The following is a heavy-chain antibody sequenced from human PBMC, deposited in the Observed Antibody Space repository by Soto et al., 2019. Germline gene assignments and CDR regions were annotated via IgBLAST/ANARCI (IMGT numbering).Heavy chain of an antibody. Sequence: KVSSKASGYTFTNYGVAWVRRAPGQGLEWMGWISGSNGDTKYAQNLQNRVSMTTDTSTNTAYMELRSLRPDDTAIYFCGRGGLAVSGTYDYWGQGTLVTVSS. CDR1: GYTFTNYG. CDR2: ISGSNGDT. CDR3: GRGGLAVSGTYDY. V-gene: IGHV1-18*01. J-gene: IGHJ4*02. D-gene: IGHD6-19*01.